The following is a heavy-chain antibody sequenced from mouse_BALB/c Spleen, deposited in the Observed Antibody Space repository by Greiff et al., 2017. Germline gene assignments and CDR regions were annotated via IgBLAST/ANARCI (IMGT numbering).Heavy chain of an antibody. V-gene: IGHV2-6-2*01. J-gene: IGHJ3*01. CDR3: ARHYGYGFAY. CDR1: GFSLTSYG. CDR2: IWSDGST. D-gene: IGHD2-2*01. Sequence: VLLVESGPDLVAPSQSLSITCTVSGFSLTSYGVHWVRQPPGKGLEWLVVIWSDGSTTYNSAPKSRLSTLKDNTKCHVFLKINSLQTDDTAMYYCARHYGYGFAYWGQGTLVTVSA.